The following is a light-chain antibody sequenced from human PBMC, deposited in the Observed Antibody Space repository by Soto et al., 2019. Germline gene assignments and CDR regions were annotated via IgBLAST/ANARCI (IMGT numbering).Light chain of an antibody. CDR1: SSDVGSYKL. CDR3: CSYADRSTYV. V-gene: IGLV2-23*02. J-gene: IGLJ1*01. CDR2: EVS. Sequence: QSALTQPASVSGSPGQSITISCTGTSSDVGSYKLVSWYQQHPGKAPKLMIYEVSKRPSGVSNRFSASKSGSTASLTISGLQAEDEADYYCCSYADRSTYVFGTGTKLTVL.